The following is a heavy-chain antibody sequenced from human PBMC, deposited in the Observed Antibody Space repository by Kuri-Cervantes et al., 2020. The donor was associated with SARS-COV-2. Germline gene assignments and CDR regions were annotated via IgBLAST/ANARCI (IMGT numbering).Heavy chain of an antibody. CDR2: IRYDGSNK. CDR3: AKDSLLEVKFDY. Sequence: GESLKISCAASGFTFSSYGMHWVRQAPGKGLEWVAFIRYDGSNKYYADSVKGRLTISRDNSKNTLYLQMNSLRAEDTAVYYCAKDSLLEVKFDYWGQGTLVTVSS. J-gene: IGHJ4*02. CDR1: GFTFSSYG. V-gene: IGHV3-30*02. D-gene: IGHD1-1*01.